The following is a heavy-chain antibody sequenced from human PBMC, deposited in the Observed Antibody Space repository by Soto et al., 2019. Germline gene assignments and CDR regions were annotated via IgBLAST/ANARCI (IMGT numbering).Heavy chain of an antibody. Sequence: GGSLRLSCSASGFTFSSYAMHWVRQAPGKGLEYVSAISSNGGSTYYEDSVKGRFTISRDNSKTTLYLQMSSLRAEDTAVYYCVNFPGVGGCSFLLHYAFDIWGQGTMVTVSS. D-gene: IGHD2-15*01. V-gene: IGHV3-64D*06. CDR3: VNFPGVGGCSFLLHYAFDI. J-gene: IGHJ3*02. CDR1: GFTFSSYA. CDR2: ISSNGGST.